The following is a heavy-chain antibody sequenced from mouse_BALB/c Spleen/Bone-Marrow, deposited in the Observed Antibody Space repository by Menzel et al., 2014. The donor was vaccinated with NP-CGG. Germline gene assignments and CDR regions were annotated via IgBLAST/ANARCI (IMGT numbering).Heavy chain of an antibody. J-gene: IGHJ2*01. CDR3: ARKDYRYDYFDY. CDR2: IWSGGGT. V-gene: IGHV2-4-1*01. CDR1: GFSLTSYD. Sequence: QVQLKESGPGLVQPSQSLSITCTVSGFSLTSYDVHWVRQSPGKGLEWLGGIWSGGGTDYDAAFISRLNTTKDNSKSQVFFKMNSLQADDTAIYFCARKDYRYDYFDYWGQGTTLTVSS. D-gene: IGHD2-14*01.